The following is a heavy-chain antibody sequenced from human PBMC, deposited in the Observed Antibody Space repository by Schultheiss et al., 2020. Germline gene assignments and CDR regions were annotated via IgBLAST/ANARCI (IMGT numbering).Heavy chain of an antibody. Sequence: GESLKISCAASGFTFSDYYMSWIRQAPGKGLEWVSYISSSSSYTNYADSVKGRFTISRDNAKNTLYLQMNSLRAEDTAVYYCARALYDGGWFDPWGQGTLVTVSS. V-gene: IGHV3-11*06. CDR3: ARALYDGGWFDP. CDR1: GFTFSDYY. J-gene: IGHJ5*02. D-gene: IGHD1-1*01. CDR2: ISSSSSYT.